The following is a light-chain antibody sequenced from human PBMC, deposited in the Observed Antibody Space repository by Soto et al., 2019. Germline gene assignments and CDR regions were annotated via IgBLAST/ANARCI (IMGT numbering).Light chain of an antibody. Sequence: QSALTQPASVSGSPGQSITISCTGTSSDVGGYNYVSWYQQHPGKAPKLMIYDVSNRPSGVSNRFSGSKSGNTASLTITGLQAEDEDADYCSSYTSSSPPHVVFGGGTKLTVL. CDR2: DVS. V-gene: IGLV2-14*01. CDR3: SSYTSSSPPHVV. CDR1: SSDVGGYNY. J-gene: IGLJ2*01.